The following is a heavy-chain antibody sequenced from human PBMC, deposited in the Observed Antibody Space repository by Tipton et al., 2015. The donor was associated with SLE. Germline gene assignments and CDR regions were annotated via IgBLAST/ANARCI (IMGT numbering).Heavy chain of an antibody. D-gene: IGHD3/OR15-3a*01. CDR3: AKSWAGYTSRDYFQY. CDR2: ITWNSATL. J-gene: IGHJ1*01. CDR1: GFRFDNYA. Sequence: RSLRLSCAASGFRFDNYAMHWVRQPPGKGLEWVSGITWNSATLGYADSVKGRFTISRDNSKNTLYLQMNSLRAEDTALYYCAKSWAGYTSRDYFQYWGQGTLVTVAS. V-gene: IGHV3-9*01.